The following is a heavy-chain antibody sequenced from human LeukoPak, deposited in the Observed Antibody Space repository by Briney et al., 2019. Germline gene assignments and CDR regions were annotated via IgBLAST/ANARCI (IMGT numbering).Heavy chain of an antibody. Sequence: SETLSLTCAVSGYSISSGYYWGWIRQPPGKGLEWIGSIYHSGSTYYNPSLKSRVTISVDTSKNQSSLKLSSVTAADTAVYYCARLYYDVSGYDDAFDIWGQGTMVSVSS. CDR2: IYHSGST. CDR1: GYSISSGYY. D-gene: IGHD3-22*01. J-gene: IGHJ3*02. CDR3: ARLYYDVSGYDDAFDI. V-gene: IGHV4-38-2*01.